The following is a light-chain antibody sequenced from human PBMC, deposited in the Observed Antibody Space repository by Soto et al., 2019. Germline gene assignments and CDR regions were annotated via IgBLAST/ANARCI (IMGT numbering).Light chain of an antibody. CDR1: ETLVLSDGNTY. J-gene: IGKJ1*01. CDR3: MQCILWAWT. Sequence: DVVMTQSTTSLPVTLGQPASISFRSTETLVLSDGNTYLNWFQKRPGQSPRRLIYKVSNRDSGVPDRFSGSGSGTDFTLKISWVEAEDVGVYYCMQCILWAWTFGQGTKVDIK. CDR2: KVS. V-gene: IGKV2-30*02.